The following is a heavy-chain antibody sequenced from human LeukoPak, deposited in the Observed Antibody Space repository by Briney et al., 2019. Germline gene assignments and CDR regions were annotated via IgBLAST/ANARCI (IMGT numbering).Heavy chain of an antibody. CDR2: IIPIFDTA. D-gene: IGHD2-2*01. Sequence: SVKLPCKASGGTLRRYAISWVRQAPGQGREWMGGIIPIFDTANHAQKLQGRVTIPTDESTSTAYMELSSLRSEDTAVYYCATGGCSSTSCYSFLLVYWGQGTLVTVSS. CDR1: GGTLRRYA. CDR3: ATGGCSSTSCYSFLLVY. V-gene: IGHV1-69*05. J-gene: IGHJ4*02.